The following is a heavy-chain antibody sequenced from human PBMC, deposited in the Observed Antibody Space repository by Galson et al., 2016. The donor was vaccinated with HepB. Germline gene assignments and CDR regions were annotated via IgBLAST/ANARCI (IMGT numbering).Heavy chain of an antibody. D-gene: IGHD5-18*01. CDR1: GFTVSSNY. CDR3: ARGGRDTAMDYYYYGMDV. CDR2: IYSGGST. V-gene: IGHV3-66*01. J-gene: IGHJ6*04. Sequence: SLRLSCAASGFTVSSNYMSWVRQAPGKGLEWVSVIYSGGSTYYADSVKGRFTISRDNSKNTLYLQMNSLRAEDTAVYYCARGGRDTAMDYYYYGMDVWGKGTTVIVSS.